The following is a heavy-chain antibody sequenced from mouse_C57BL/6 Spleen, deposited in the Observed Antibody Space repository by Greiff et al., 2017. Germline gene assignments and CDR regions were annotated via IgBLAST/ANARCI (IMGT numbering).Heavy chain of an antibody. CDR3: ARSGGSPYFDY. V-gene: IGHV1-59*01. J-gene: IGHJ2*01. Sequence: QVQLQQPGAELVRPGTSVKLSCKASGYTFTSYWMHWVKQRPGQGLEWIGVIDPSDSYTNYNQKFKGKATLTVDTSSSTAYMQLSSLTSEDSAVYYGARSGGSPYFDYWGQGTTLTVSS. CDR1: GYTFTSYW. CDR2: IDPSDSYT. D-gene: IGHD1-1*01.